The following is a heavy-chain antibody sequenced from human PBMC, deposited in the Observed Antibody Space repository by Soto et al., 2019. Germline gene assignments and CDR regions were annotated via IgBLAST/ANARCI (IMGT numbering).Heavy chain of an antibody. J-gene: IGHJ6*02. CDR2: IMPVFRRP. CDR1: GGTFRTSA. D-gene: IGHD1-1*01. V-gene: IGHV1-69*12. Sequence: QVQLVQSGAEVKKPGSSVKVSCKASGGTFRTSAISWVRQALGQGLEWVGGIMPVFRRPKYAQNFQDRVTITADESTSTAYMELNSLRSDDTAVYYCARDKDRLQLGGNYYFILDVWGQGTAVTVSS. CDR3: ARDKDRLQLGGNYYFILDV.